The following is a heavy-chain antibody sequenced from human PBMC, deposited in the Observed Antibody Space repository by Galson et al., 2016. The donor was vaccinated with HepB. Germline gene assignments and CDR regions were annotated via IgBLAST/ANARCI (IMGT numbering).Heavy chain of an antibody. CDR3: ARGELGSEDKFDY. D-gene: IGHD1-26*01. CDR2: IRDHNGNT. V-gene: IGHV1-18*01. CDR1: GYTFTSYG. Sequence: SVKVSCKASGYTFTSYGISWVRQAPGQGLEFMGYIRDHNGNTNYVQKFQDRVIMTTDTSTSTAYMELRSLRSDDTAVYYCARGELGSEDKFDYWGQGTLVTVSS. J-gene: IGHJ4*02.